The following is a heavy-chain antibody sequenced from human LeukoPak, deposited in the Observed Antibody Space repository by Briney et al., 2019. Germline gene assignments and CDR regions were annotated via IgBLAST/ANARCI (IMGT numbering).Heavy chain of an antibody. CDR1: GFTFDDYG. V-gene: IGHV3-20*04. Sequence: GGSLRLSCAASGFTFDDYGMSWVRQAPGKGLEWVSGINWNGGSTGYADSVKGRFTISRDNAKNSLYLQMNSLRAEDTALYYCARDPGYYYGSGSYYTPYYFDYWGQGTLVTVSS. CDR3: ARDPGYYYGSGSYYTPYYFDY. CDR2: INWNGGST. J-gene: IGHJ4*02. D-gene: IGHD3-10*01.